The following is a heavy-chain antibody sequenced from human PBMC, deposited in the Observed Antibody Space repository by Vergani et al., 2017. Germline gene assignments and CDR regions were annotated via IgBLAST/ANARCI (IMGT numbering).Heavy chain of an antibody. D-gene: IGHD2-8*02. CDR3: VRTEYCTGIACNTRFDS. CDR2: IDPSSSYI. V-gene: IGHV3-21*01. Sequence: EVQLVESGGGLVKPGGSLRLSCAASGFIFSDYNMNWVRQAPGKGLEWVSSIDPSSSYIYWADSVKGRFTISRDNAKNTVFLQMNNLRADDAGVYYCVRTEYCTGIACNTRFDSWGQGALVTVSS. J-gene: IGHJ5*01. CDR1: GFIFSDYN.